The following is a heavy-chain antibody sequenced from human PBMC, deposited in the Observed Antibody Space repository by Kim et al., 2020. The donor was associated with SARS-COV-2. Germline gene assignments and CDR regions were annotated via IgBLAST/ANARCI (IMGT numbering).Heavy chain of an antibody. Sequence: GGSLRLSCAASGFTFSSYWMHWVRQAPGKGLVWVSRINSDGSSTSYADSVKGRFTISRDNAKNTLYLQMNSLRAEDTAVYYCARDHSYFDWLFNSGGTFSDVWGKGTTVTVSS. J-gene: IGHJ6*04. CDR2: INSDGSST. V-gene: IGHV3-74*01. CDR1: GFTFSSYW. D-gene: IGHD3-9*01. CDR3: ARDHSYFDWLFNSGGTFSDV.